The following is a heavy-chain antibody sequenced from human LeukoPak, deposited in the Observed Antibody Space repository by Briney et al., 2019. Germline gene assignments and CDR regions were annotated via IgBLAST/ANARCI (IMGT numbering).Heavy chain of an antibody. Sequence: GGSLRLSCAASGFTFSSYAMSWVRQAPGKGLGWVSFISLSADRTSNADSVEGRLTISRDNPRNTLYLQMNSLRDEDTAVYYCAIMHGYYDGSGYWVQWGQGTLVTVSS. CDR2: ISLSADRT. J-gene: IGHJ4*02. CDR1: GFTFSSYA. V-gene: IGHV3-23*01. CDR3: AIMHGYYDGSGYWVQ. D-gene: IGHD3-22*01.